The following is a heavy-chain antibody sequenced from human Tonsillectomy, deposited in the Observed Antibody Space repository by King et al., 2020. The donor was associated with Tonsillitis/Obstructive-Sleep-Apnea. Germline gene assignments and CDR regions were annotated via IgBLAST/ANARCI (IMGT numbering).Heavy chain of an antibody. V-gene: IGHV3-33*01. CDR1: GFTFSSYG. J-gene: IGHJ4*02. D-gene: IGHD3-16*01. CDR2: IWYDGSNK. Sequence: VQLVQSGGGVVQPGRSLRLSCAASGFTFSSYGMHWVRQAPGKGLEWVAVIWYDGSNKYYADSVKGRFTISRDNSKNTLYLQMNSLRAEDTAVYYCARDGKMRDLYYWGQGTLVTVSS. CDR3: ARDGKMRDLYY.